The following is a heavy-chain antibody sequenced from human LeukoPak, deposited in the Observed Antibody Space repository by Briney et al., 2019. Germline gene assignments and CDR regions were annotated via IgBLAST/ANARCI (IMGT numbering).Heavy chain of an antibody. Sequence: PSETLSLTCTVSGGSIRSYYWSWIRQPAGKGLEWIGRIYTSGTTNYSPSLKSRVTMSVDTSKNQFSLKLTSVTAADTAVYYCARSSAAEGPTHNWFGPWGQGTLVTVPS. J-gene: IGHJ5*02. D-gene: IGHD6-13*01. CDR3: ARSSAAEGPTHNWFGP. CDR2: IYTSGTT. CDR1: GGSIRSYY. V-gene: IGHV4-4*07.